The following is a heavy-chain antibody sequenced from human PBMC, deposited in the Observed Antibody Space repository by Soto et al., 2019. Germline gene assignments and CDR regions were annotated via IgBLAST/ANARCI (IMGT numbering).Heavy chain of an antibody. D-gene: IGHD6-6*01. CDR1: GFTFSDYY. V-gene: IGHV3-11*06. J-gene: IGHJ6*02. Sequence: KAGGSLRLSCAASGFTFSDYYMSWIRQAPGEGLDWVAYISSSSRTTKYGDSVKGRFTISRDNAKNSLFLQMNSLRGEDTAVYYCARDVYRYSSSSPEDVWGQGTTVTVSS. CDR3: ARDVYRYSSSSPEDV. CDR2: ISSSSRTT.